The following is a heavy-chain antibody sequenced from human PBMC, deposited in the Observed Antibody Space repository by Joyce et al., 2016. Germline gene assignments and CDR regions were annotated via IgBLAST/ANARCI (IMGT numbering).Heavy chain of an antibody. D-gene: IGHD3-3*01. CDR3: ARVWSGYYIFDN. V-gene: IGHV4-31*03. Sequence: QVQLKESGPRLVKPSQTLSLTCTVSGGAISRGGYYWSWIRQHPGKGLEGIGYIHDSGRTYYRPSLKSRVIISLDTSKNQFSLKLNSATAADTAVYYCARVWSGYYIFDNWGQGTRVIVSS. CDR2: IHDSGRT. J-gene: IGHJ4*02. CDR1: GGAISRGGYY.